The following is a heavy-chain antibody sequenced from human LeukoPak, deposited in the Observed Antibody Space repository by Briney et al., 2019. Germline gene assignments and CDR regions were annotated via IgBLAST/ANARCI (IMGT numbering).Heavy chain of an antibody. D-gene: IGHD3-9*01. V-gene: IGHV1-24*01. Sequence: ASVKVSCKVSGYTLTELSMHWVRQAPGKGLEWMGGFDPEDGETIYAQKFQGRVTMTEDTSTDTAYMELSSLRSEDTAVYYCAPRPRIRYFEGASDFDYWGQGTLVAVPS. CDR1: GYTLTELS. CDR2: FDPEDGET. J-gene: IGHJ4*02. CDR3: APRPRIRYFEGASDFDY.